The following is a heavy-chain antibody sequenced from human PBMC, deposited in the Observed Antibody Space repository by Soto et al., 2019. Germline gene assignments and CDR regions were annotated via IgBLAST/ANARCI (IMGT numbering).Heavy chain of an antibody. V-gene: IGHV4-34*01. CDR2: INHSGST. D-gene: IGHD6-6*01. J-gene: IGHJ6*03. CDR3: ARGQQEAAHYYYYMDV. CDR1: GGSFSGYY. Sequence: SETLSLTCAVYGGSFSGYYWSWIRQPPGKGLEWIGEINHSGSTNYNPSLKSRVTISVDTSKNQFSLKLSSVTAADTAVYYCARGQQEAAHYYYYMDVWGKGTTVT.